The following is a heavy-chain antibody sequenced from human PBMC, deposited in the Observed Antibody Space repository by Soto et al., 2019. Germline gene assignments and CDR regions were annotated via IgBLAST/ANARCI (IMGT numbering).Heavy chain of an antibody. CDR3: ARRGAVAGLHY. J-gene: IGHJ4*02. Sequence: EVQLVESGGGLVQPGGSLRVSCAASGFTFSSYWMHWVRQAPGKGLVWVSRINSDGSSTSYGDSVKGRFTISRDNAKNTLYLQMNSLRAEDTAIYYCARRGAVAGLHYWGQGTLVTVSS. D-gene: IGHD6-19*01. CDR2: INSDGSST. V-gene: IGHV3-74*01. CDR1: GFTFSSYW.